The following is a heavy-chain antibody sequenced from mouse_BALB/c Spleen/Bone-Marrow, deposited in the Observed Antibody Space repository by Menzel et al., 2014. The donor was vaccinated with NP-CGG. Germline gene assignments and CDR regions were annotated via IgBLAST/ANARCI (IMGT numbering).Heavy chain of an antibody. V-gene: IGHV14-3*02. CDR1: GFNIKDTY. CDR3: ARYGGRYYAMDY. D-gene: IGHD1-1*01. Sequence: EVQVVESGAELVKPGASVKLSCTASGFNIKDTYMHWVKQRPEQGLEWIGRIDPANGNTKYDPKFQGKATITADTSSNTAYLQLSSLTSEDTAVYYCARYGGRYYAMDYWGQGTSVTVSS. J-gene: IGHJ4*01. CDR2: IDPANGNT.